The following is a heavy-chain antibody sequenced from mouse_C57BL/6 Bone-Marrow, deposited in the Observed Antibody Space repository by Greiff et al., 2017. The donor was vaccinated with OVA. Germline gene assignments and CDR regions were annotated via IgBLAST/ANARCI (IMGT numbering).Heavy chain of an antibody. CDR3: AASGTGRYFDY. CDR2: INPGSGGT. D-gene: IGHD4-1*01. J-gene: IGHJ2*01. Sequence: QVQLQQSGAELVRPGTSVKVSCKASGYAFTNYLIEWVKQRPGQGLEWIGVINPGSGGTNYNEKFKGKATLTADKSSSTAYMQLSSLTSEDSAVYFCAASGTGRYFDYWGQGTTLTVAS. V-gene: IGHV1-54*01. CDR1: GYAFTNYL.